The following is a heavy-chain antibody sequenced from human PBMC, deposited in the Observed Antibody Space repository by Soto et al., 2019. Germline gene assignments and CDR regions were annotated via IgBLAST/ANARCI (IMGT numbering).Heavy chain of an antibody. D-gene: IGHD2-2*01. J-gene: IGHJ5*02. CDR2: ISAYNGHT. CDR3: ARAASSLGYCSSASCYAGGGNWFDP. CDR1: GYTFPSYG. Sequence: QVQLVQSGAEVKKPGASVKVSCKASGYTFPSYGISWVRPAPGQGLEWMGWISAYNGHTNYAQKLQGRVTMSTDTSASTAYMELRSRISDDTAGYYCARAASSLGYCSSASCYAGGGNWFDPWGQGTLVTVSS. V-gene: IGHV1-18*01.